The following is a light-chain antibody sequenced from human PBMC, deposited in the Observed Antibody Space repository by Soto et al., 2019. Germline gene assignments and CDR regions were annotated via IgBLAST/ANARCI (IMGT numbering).Light chain of an antibody. V-gene: IGKV3-15*01. J-gene: IGKJ5*01. CDR2: DAS. CDR3: QQRSNWPIT. CDR1: QSVTSK. Sequence: EVVMTQSPATLSVSPGESATLSCRASQSVTSKLAWYQQRRGQAPRLLIYDASTRAPAIPARFSGSGSGTEFTLTISSLQSEDFAVYYCQQRSNWPITFGQGTRLEIK.